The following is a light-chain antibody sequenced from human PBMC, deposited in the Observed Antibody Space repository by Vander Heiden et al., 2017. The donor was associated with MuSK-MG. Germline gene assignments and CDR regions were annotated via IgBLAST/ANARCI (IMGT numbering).Light chain of an antibody. Sequence: QTLVTQEPSFSVSPGGTVTLPCGLSSRSASTGHYPTWHQPTPGQAPRTLMYGTSRRSSGVTDRVSGCIRGSNAAPIIAGAQADDESNDCCVLYRGGGNAVFGGGTKLTVL. CDR1: SRSASTGHY. CDR2: GTS. J-gene: IGLJ3*02. V-gene: IGLV8-61*01. CDR3: VLYRGGGNAV.